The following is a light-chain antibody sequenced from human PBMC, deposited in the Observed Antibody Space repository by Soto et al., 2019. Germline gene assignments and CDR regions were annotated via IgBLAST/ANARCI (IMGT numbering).Light chain of an antibody. Sequence: DIVMTQSPDSLAVSLGERATINCKSSQSVLYSSNNKNYLAWYQQRPGQTPKLLIYCASTRESGVPDRFSGSGSGTDFTLTITSLQAEDVAVYYCQQYESTPPTFGQGTKLEIK. CDR1: QSVLYSSNNKNY. V-gene: IGKV4-1*01. J-gene: IGKJ2*01. CDR3: QQYESTPPT. CDR2: CAS.